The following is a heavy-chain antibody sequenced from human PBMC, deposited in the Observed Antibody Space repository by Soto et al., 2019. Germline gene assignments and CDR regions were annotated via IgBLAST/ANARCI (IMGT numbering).Heavy chain of an antibody. Sequence: EVQLVESGGGLVKPGGSLRLSCAASAFTFINAWMTWVRQAPGKGPEWVGRIKSKTDGGTTVYAAPVKGRFTISRDDSKTTLYLQMNSLKTEDTAVYYCTTEERYGDYLKYYYGMDAWGQGTTVTVSS. CDR3: TTEERYGDYLKYYYGMDA. CDR1: AFTFINAW. J-gene: IGHJ6*02. CDR2: IKSKTDGGTT. D-gene: IGHD4-17*01. V-gene: IGHV3-15*01.